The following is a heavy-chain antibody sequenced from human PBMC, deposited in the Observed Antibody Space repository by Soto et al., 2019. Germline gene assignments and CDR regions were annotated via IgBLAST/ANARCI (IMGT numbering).Heavy chain of an antibody. CDR3: AKDRGRYCSGGSFLLFAD. D-gene: IGHD2-15*01. CDR2: TSYDGDYK. J-gene: IGHJ4*02. CDR1: DFTFSDYV. V-gene: IGHV3-30*18. Sequence: HVQLVESGGGVVQPGRSLRLSCVASDFTFSDYVMHWVRQAPGKGLEWVARTSYDGDYKYYADPVKGRFTISRDTSKNTLFLQMDSLTAEDTAVYYCAKDRGRYCSGGSFLLFADWGQGTLVTVSS.